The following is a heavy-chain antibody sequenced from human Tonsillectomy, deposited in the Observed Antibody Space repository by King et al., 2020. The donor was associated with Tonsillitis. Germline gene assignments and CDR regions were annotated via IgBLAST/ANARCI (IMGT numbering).Heavy chain of an antibody. D-gene: IGHD1/OR15-1a*01. CDR3: ARDRIWGRLEQLPPDYYYYGMDV. Sequence: QVQLVESGAEVKKPGASVKVSCKASGYTFTSYGISWVRQAPGQGLEWMGWISAYNGNTNYAQKLQDRVTVTTDTSTSTAYMELRSLRSDDTAVYYCARDRIWGRLEQLPPDYYYYGMDVWGQGTTVTVSS. CDR1: GYTFTSYG. CDR2: ISAYNGNT. J-gene: IGHJ6*02. V-gene: IGHV1-18*04.